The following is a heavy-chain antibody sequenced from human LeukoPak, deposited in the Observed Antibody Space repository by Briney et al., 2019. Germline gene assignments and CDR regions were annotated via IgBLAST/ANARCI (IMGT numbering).Heavy chain of an antibody. D-gene: IGHD4-17*01. Sequence: SQTLSLTCNVSGDSISSGAYYWSWIRQPPGKGLEWIGYIYHSGSTYYNPSLKSRVTISLDRSKNQFSLKLSSVTAADTAVYYCASLTADYGDYVWFDPWGQGTLVTVSS. CDR3: ASLTADYGDYVWFDP. CDR2: IYHSGST. CDR1: GDSISSGAYY. J-gene: IGHJ5*02. V-gene: IGHV4-30-2*01.